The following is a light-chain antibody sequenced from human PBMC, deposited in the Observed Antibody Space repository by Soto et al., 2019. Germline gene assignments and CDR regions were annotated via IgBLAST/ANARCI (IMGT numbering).Light chain of an antibody. V-gene: IGLV2-14*03. J-gene: IGLJ2*01. CDR2: DLT. CDR3: SSYASSTTVL. Sequence: QSALTQPAFVSGSPGQSITISCSGTSNDVDGYYFVSWYQHHPGKAPKLIISDLTVRPSGVSNRFSGSKSGDTASLTISGLQPEDEADYYCSSYASSTTVLFGGGTKLTVL. CDR1: SNDVDGYYF.